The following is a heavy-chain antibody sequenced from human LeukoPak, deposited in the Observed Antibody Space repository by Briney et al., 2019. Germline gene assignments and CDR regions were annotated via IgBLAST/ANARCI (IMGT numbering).Heavy chain of an antibody. J-gene: IGHJ4*02. CDR1: GGSFSGYY. Sequence: SETLSLTCAVYGGSFSGYYWSWIRQPPGKGLEWSGEINHSGSTNYNPSLKSRVTISVDTSKNQFSLKLSSVTAADTAVYYCAFRFYCSGSLAFDYWGQGTLATVSS. CDR2: INHSGST. V-gene: IGHV4-34*01. CDR3: AFRFYCSGSLAFDY. D-gene: IGHD3-10*01.